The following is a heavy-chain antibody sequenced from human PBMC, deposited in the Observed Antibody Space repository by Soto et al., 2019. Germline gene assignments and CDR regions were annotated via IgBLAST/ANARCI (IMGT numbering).Heavy chain of an antibody. V-gene: IGHV3-21*01. J-gene: IGHJ4*02. D-gene: IGHD1-7*01. Sequence: EVQLVESGGGLVKPGGSLRLSCAASGFIFGSYSMNWVRQAPGKGLEWVSSISTRSNYIYYTDSVKGRFTVSRDNAKNSLYLQMNSLRADDTAVYYCARDWGVNWHYIPGMTGEFDYWGQGTLVTVSS. CDR3: ARDWGVNWHYIPGMTGEFDY. CDR1: GFIFGSYS. CDR2: ISTRSNYI.